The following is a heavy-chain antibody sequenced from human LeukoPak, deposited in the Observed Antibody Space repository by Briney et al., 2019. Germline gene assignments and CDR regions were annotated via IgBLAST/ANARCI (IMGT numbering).Heavy chain of an antibody. D-gene: IGHD6-19*01. J-gene: IGHJ4*02. CDR3: ATLDGIAVAATFDY. Sequence: GASVKVSCKASGGTFSSYAISWVRQAPGQGLEWMGRIIPIFGTANYAQKFQGRVTITTDESTGTAYMELSSLRSEDTAVYYCATLDGIAVAATFDYWGQGTLVTVSS. V-gene: IGHV1-69*05. CDR1: GGTFSSYA. CDR2: IIPIFGTA.